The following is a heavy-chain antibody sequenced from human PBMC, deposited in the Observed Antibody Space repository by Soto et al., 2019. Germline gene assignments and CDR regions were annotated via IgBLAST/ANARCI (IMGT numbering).Heavy chain of an antibody. D-gene: IGHD3-3*01. CDR2: IKQDGSEK. Sequence: GGSLRLSCAASGFTFSSYWMSWVRQAPGKGLEWVANIKQDGSEKYYVDSVKGRFTISRDNAKNSLYLQMNSLRAEDTAVYYCARDRGIFKYYYMDVWGKGTTVTVSS. CDR1: GFTFSSYW. J-gene: IGHJ6*03. V-gene: IGHV3-7*01. CDR3: ARDRGIFKYYYMDV.